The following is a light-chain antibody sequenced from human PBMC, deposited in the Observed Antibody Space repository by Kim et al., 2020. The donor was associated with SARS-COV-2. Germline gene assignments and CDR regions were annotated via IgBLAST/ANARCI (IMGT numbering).Light chain of an antibody. CDR3: QKYDTAPRT. Sequence: ASVGERVTITCRASQGIRDYLAWYQKIPGKAPKLLIYAAHTLESGVPSRFSGSGSGTDFTLTISSLQPEDVATYYCQKYDTAPRTFGQGTKVDIK. CDR1: QGIRDY. J-gene: IGKJ1*01. V-gene: IGKV1-27*01. CDR2: AAH.